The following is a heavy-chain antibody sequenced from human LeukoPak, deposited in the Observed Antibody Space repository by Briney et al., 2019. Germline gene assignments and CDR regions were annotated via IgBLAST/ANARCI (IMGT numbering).Heavy chain of an antibody. V-gene: IGHV1-2*06. Sequence: ASVKVSCKASGYTFTGYYMHWVRQAPGQGLEWMGRINPNSGGTNYAQKFQGRVTMTRDTSISTAYMELSRLRSDDTAVYYCASTLETYGLWGYYMDVWGKGTTVTVSS. J-gene: IGHJ6*03. CDR1: GYTFTGYY. CDR2: INPNSGGT. CDR3: ASTLETYGLWGYYMDV. D-gene: IGHD2-8*01.